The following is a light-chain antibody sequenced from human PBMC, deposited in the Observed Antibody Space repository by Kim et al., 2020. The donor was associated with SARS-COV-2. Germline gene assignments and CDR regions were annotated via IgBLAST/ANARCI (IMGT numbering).Light chain of an antibody. CDR1: SSDVGAFNY. CDR2: DVS. J-gene: IGLJ3*02. V-gene: IGLV2-14*03. CDR3: CSYTYSSTWV. Sequence: QSALTQPASVSGSPGQSITISCTGTSSDVGAFNYVTWFQQHPGKAPQLVIYDVSQRPSGVSHRFSGSKSGNTASLTISGLQAEDEADYYCCSYTYSSTWVFGGGTQLTVL.